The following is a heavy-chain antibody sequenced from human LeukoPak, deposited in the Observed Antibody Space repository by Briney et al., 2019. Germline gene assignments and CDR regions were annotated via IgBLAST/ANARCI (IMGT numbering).Heavy chain of an antibody. J-gene: IGHJ4*02. CDR2: IYYNGST. Sequence: PSETLSLTCTVSGGSISSYYWSWIRQPPGKGLEWIGYIYYNGSTNYNPSLKSRVTISVDTSKNQFSLKLSSVTAADTAVYYCARDLWDSSWFLGFDYWGQGTLVTVSS. D-gene: IGHD6-13*01. CDR1: GGSISSYY. CDR3: ARDLWDSSWFLGFDY. V-gene: IGHV4-59*01.